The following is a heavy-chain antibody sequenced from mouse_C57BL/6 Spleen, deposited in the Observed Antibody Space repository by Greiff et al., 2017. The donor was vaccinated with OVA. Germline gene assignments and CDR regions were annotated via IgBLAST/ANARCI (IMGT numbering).Heavy chain of an antibody. CDR2: IYPRSGNT. CDR3: ARNYGSRRYYAMDY. J-gene: IGHJ4*01. V-gene: IGHV1-81*01. CDR1: GYTFTSYG. D-gene: IGHD1-1*01. Sequence: VQLQQSGAELARPGASVKLSCKASGYTFTSYGISWVKQRTGQGLEWIGEIYPRSGNTYYNEKFKGKATLTADKSSSTAYMELRSLTSEDSAVYFCARNYGSRRYYAMDYWGQGTSVTVSS.